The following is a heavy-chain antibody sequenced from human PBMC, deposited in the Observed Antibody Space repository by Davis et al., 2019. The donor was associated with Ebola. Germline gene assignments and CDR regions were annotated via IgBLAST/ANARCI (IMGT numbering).Heavy chain of an antibody. Sequence: RRSLRPSRAPSAPAFNSYTMNRVRQAPGKGLEWVSSISPTSAHIYSAVSLKGRFTISRDNAKNSLFLQLNSLGAEETAVYYCARADALAGKKDCYYGMDVWGQGTTVTVSS. D-gene: IGHD6-19*01. CDR2: ISPTSAHI. CDR1: APAFNSYT. J-gene: IGHJ6*02. CDR3: ARADALAGKKDCYYGMDV. V-gene: IGHV3-21*01.